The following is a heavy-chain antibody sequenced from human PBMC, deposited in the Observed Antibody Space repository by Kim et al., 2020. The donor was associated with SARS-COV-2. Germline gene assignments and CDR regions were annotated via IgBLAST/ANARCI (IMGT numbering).Heavy chain of an antibody. CDR1: GFTFSTFA. D-gene: IGHD6-6*01. V-gene: IGHV3-23*01. J-gene: IGHJ4*02. Sequence: GGSLRLSCAASGFTFSTFAMSWVRQAPGKGLEWVSAITDSGGSTYYADSVKGRFTISRDNAKNTLHLQMNSLRAEDTAVYYCAKRIEYSSSSAYFDYWVQGTLFTVSS. CDR2: ITDSGGST. CDR3: AKRIEYSSSSAYFDY.